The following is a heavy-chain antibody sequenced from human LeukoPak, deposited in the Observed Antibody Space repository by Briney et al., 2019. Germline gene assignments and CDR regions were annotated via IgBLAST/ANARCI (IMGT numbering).Heavy chain of an antibody. D-gene: IGHD3-16*02. CDR3: ARDLYDYVWGSYRCTGFDY. J-gene: IGHJ4*02. CDR2: IKQDGSEK. CDR1: GFTFSSYW. V-gene: IGHV3-7*01. Sequence: GGSLRLSCAAPGFTFSSYWMSWVRQAPGKGLEWVANIKQDGSEKYYVDSVKGRFTISRDNAKNSLYLQMNGLRAEDTAVYYCARDLYDYVWGSYRCTGFDYWGQGTLVTVSS.